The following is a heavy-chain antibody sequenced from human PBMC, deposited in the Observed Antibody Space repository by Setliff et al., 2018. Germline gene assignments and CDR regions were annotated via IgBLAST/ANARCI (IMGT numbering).Heavy chain of an antibody. D-gene: IGHD6-19*01. CDR3: ATKAVAGT. Sequence: PGGSLRLSCATSGFTFSDYYMSWIRQTPGKGLEWVAYISSSGSLIYYPDSAKGRFTISRDNAKKSVDLQMNSLRAEDTAVYYCATKAVAGTGGQGTLVTVSS. CDR1: GFTFSDYY. V-gene: IGHV3-11*01. CDR2: ISSSGSLI. J-gene: IGHJ4*02.